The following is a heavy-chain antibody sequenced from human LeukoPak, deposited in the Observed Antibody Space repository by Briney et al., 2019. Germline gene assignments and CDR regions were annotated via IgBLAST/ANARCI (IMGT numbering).Heavy chain of an antibody. J-gene: IGHJ4*02. CDR3: AREPPYYDILTGYSPAGPAFDY. CDR1: GNSISSGDNY. V-gene: IGHV4-61*02. Sequence: TLSLTCTVSGNSISSGDNYWSWIRQPAGKGLEWIGRIYTSGSTNYNPSLKSRVTISVDTSKNQFSLKLSSVTAADTAVYYCAREPPYYDILTGYSPAGPAFDYWGQGTLVTVSS. CDR2: IYTSGST. D-gene: IGHD3-9*01.